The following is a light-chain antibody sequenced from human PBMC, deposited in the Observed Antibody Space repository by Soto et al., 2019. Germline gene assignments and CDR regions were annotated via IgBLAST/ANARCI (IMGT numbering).Light chain of an antibody. CDR2: DVS. J-gene: IGLJ2*01. V-gene: IGLV2-14*01. Sequence: QPASVSGSPGQSITISCTGTSSDVGGYNYVSWYQQDPGKAPKLMIYDVSNRPSGVSNRFSGSKSGNTASLTISGLQAEDEADYYCSSYTSSSTVVFGGGTKLTVL. CDR3: SSYTSSSTVV. CDR1: SSDVGGYNY.